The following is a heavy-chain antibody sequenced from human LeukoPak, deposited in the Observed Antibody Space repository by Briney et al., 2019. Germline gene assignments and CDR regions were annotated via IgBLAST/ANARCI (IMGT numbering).Heavy chain of an antibody. CDR1: GGSISSYY. CDR3: ASGSGSYYNLNWFDP. Sequence: SETLSLTCTVSGGSISSYYWSWIRQPPGKGLEWIGSIYYSGSTYYNPSLKSRVTISVDTPKNQFSLKLSSVTAADTAVYYCASGSGSYYNLNWFDPWGQGTLVTVSS. V-gene: IGHV4-39*07. D-gene: IGHD3-10*01. J-gene: IGHJ5*02. CDR2: IYYSGST.